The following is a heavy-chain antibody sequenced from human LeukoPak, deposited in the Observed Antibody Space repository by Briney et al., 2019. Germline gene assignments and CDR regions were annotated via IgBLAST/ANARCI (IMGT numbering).Heavy chain of an antibody. Sequence: SETLSLTCAVYGGSFSGYYWSWIRQPPGKGLEWIGYIYYSGSTNYNPSLKSRVTISVDTSKNQFSLKLSSVTAADTAVYYCARDLEYSSSLGYWGQGTLVTVSS. D-gene: IGHD6-6*01. CDR1: GGSFSGYY. CDR3: ARDLEYSSSLGY. CDR2: IYYSGST. V-gene: IGHV4-59*01. J-gene: IGHJ4*02.